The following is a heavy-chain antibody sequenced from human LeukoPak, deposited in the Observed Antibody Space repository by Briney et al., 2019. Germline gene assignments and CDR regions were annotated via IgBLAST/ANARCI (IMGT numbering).Heavy chain of an antibody. CDR3: VTAALDY. V-gene: IGHV3-7*01. CDR1: GFTFSDFW. CDR2: IKQDGSEK. Sequence: GGSLRLSCAGSGFTFSDFWMSWVRQAPGKGLEWEANIKQDGSEKYYVDSVKGRFTISRDNAKNSLYLQMNSLRAEDTAVYYCVTAALDYWGQGTLVTVSS. J-gene: IGHJ4*02. D-gene: IGHD6-6*01.